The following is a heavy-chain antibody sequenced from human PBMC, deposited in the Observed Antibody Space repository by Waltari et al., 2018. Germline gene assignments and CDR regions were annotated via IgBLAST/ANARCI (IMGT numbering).Heavy chain of an antibody. CDR1: GGSISSHY. V-gene: IGHV4-59*11. CDR2: IYYSGST. Sequence: QVQLQESGPGLVKPSETLSLTCTVSGGSISSHYWRWIRQPPGKGLEWIGYIYYSGSTNYNPSLKSRVTISVDTSKNQFSLKLSSVTAADTAVYYCARVWSWYDFDYWGQGTLVTVSS. CDR3: ARVWSWYDFDY. D-gene: IGHD2-15*01. J-gene: IGHJ4*02.